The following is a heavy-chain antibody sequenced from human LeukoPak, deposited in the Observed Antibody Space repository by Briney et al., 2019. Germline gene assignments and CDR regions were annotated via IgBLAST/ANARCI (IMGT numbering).Heavy chain of an antibody. J-gene: IGHJ1*01. V-gene: IGHV3-48*01. CDR1: GFTFSSYS. Sequence: PGGSLRLSCAASGFTFSSYSMNWVRQAPGNGLEWVSYISSSSSTIYYADSVKGRFTISRDNAKNSLYLQMNSLRAEDTAVYYCARVPTAYYDLWSGYYRSAEYFQHWGQGTLVTVSS. D-gene: IGHD3-3*01. CDR3: ARVPTAYYDLWSGYYRSAEYFQH. CDR2: ISSSSSTI.